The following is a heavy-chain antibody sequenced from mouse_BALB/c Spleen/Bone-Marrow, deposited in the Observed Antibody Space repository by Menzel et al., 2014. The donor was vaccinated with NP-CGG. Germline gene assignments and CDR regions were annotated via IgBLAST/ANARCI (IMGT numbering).Heavy chain of an antibody. V-gene: IGHV1-14*01. D-gene: IGHD2-4*01. Sequence: EVKLMESGPELVKPGASVKMSCKASGYTFSAYVMHWVKQKPGQGLEWIGYINPYNDGTKYNEMFKGKATLTSDKSSSTAYMELSSLTSEDSAVYYCAREGGSRRGDYYAMDYWGQGTSVTVSS. CDR3: AREGGSRRGDYYAMDY. CDR1: GYTFSAYV. CDR2: INPYNDGT. J-gene: IGHJ4*01.